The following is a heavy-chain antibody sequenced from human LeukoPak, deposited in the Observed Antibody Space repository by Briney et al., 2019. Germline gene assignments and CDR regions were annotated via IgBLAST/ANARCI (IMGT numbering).Heavy chain of an antibody. Sequence: ASVKVSCKASGYTFTSYDINWVRQAPGQGLEWMGIINPSGGSTSYAQKFQGRVTMTRDTSTSTVYMELSSLRSEDTAVYYCARVGVSNYPYNWFDPWGQGTLVTVSP. J-gene: IGHJ5*02. V-gene: IGHV1-46*01. D-gene: IGHD4-11*01. CDR3: ARVGVSNYPYNWFDP. CDR2: INPSGGST. CDR1: GYTFTSYD.